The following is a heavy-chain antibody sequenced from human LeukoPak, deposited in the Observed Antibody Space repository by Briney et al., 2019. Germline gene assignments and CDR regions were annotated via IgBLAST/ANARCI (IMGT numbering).Heavy chain of an antibody. CDR2: IYYSGST. CDR1: GGSISSYY. J-gene: IGHJ3*02. V-gene: IGHV4-59*12. CDR3: ARDTRYDSKGAFDI. D-gene: IGHD5-12*01. Sequence: SETLSLTCTVSGGSISSYYWSWIRQPPGKGLEWIGYIYYSGSTNYNPSLKSRVTISVDTSKNQFSLKLSSVTAADTAVYYCARDTRYDSKGAFDIWGQGTMVTVSS.